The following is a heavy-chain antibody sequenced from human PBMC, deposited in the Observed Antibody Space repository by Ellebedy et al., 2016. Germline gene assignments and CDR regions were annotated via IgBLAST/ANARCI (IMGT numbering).Heavy chain of an antibody. V-gene: IGHV3-21*01. D-gene: IGHD6-6*01. CDR3: ARVAGSSLNFDY. Sequence: GGSLRLSYAASGFTFSSYSMNWVRQAPGKGLEWVSSISSSSSYIYYADSVKGRFTISRDNAKNSLYLQMNSLRAEDTAVYYCARVAGSSLNFDYWGQGTLVTVSS. CDR1: GFTFSSYS. J-gene: IGHJ4*02. CDR2: ISSSSSYI.